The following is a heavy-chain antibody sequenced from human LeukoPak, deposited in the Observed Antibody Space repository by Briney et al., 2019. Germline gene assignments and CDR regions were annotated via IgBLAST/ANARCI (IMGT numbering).Heavy chain of an antibody. D-gene: IGHD3-22*01. CDR3: ARGQGVVVTLNYYMDV. Sequence: PGRSLRLSRAASGFTFSDYYMNCVPHAPGRGLEWISYITNDGYSIYYADSVKGRCTNSRDNSKNTLYLQMNSLRAEDTALYYCARGQGVVVTLNYYMDVWGKGTTVTVSS. J-gene: IGHJ6*03. CDR2: ITNDGYSI. V-gene: IGHV3-11*01. CDR1: GFTFSDYY.